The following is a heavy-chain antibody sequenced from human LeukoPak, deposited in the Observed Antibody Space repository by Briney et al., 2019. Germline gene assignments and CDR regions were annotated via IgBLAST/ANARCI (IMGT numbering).Heavy chain of an antibody. Sequence: GGSLRLSCAASGFTFSSYAMSWVRQAPGKGLEWVSAISGSGGSTYYADSVKGRFTTSRDNAKNSLYLQMNSLRAEDTAVYYCARVLMTINYDSGDTLDYWGQGTLVTVSS. V-gene: IGHV3-23*01. CDR2: ISGSGGST. D-gene: IGHD4-17*01. CDR3: ARVLMTINYDSGDTLDY. CDR1: GFTFSSYA. J-gene: IGHJ4*02.